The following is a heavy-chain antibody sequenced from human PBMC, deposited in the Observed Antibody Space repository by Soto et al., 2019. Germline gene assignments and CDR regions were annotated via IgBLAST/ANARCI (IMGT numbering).Heavy chain of an antibody. V-gene: IGHV3-9*01. D-gene: IGHD3-3*01. CDR1: GFTFDDYA. CDR2: ISWNSGSI. CDR3: AKGRITIFGVVINFDY. Sequence: GGSLRLSCAASGFTFDDYAMHWVRQAPGKGLEWVSGISWNSGSIGYADSVKGRFTISRDNAKNSLYLQMNSLRAEDTALYYCAKGRITIFGVVINFDYWGQGTLATVSS. J-gene: IGHJ4*02.